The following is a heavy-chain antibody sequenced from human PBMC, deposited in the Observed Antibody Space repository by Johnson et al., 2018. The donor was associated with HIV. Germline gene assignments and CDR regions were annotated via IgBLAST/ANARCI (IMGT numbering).Heavy chain of an antibody. J-gene: IGHJ3*02. D-gene: IGHD6-6*01. CDR2: ISSSGSTI. V-gene: IGHV3-48*04. CDR1: GFTFSSYG. CDR3: ARDRGAARDAFDI. Sequence: VQLVESGGGVVQPGRSLRLSCTASGFTFSSYGMHWIRQAPGKGLEFVSYISSSGSTIYYADSVKGRFTISRDNAKNSLYLQMNSLRAEDTAVYYCARDRGAARDAFDIWGQGTMVTVSS.